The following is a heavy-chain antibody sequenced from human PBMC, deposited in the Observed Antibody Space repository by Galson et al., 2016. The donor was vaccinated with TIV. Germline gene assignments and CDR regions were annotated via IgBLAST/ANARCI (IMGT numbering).Heavy chain of an antibody. Sequence: CAISGDSVSSNSAWNWIRQSPSRGLEWLGRTYYRSKLYNDYALSVNSRITINPDTSKNQFSLQLNSMTPEDTAVYYCARDRTLPGYYYNGMDAWGQGTTVTVSS. V-gene: IGHV6-1*01. J-gene: IGHJ6*02. CDR3: ARDRTLPGYYYNGMDA. D-gene: IGHD1/OR15-1a*01. CDR2: TYYRSKLYN. CDR1: GDSVSSNSA.